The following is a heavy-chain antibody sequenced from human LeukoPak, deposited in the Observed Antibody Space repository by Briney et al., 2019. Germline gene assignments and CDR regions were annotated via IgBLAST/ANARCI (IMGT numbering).Heavy chain of an antibody. CDR2: ISSTSGYI. J-gene: IGHJ4*02. CDR3: ARDAGLGYYDSSGYYLDY. Sequence: GGSLRLSCAASGFTFSSYSMNWVRQAPGKGLEWVSSISSTSGYIYYADSVKGRSTLSRDNAKNSLYLQMNSLRAEDAAVYYCARDAGLGYYDSSGYYLDYWGQGTLVTVSS. CDR1: GFTFSSYS. D-gene: IGHD3-22*01. V-gene: IGHV3-21*01.